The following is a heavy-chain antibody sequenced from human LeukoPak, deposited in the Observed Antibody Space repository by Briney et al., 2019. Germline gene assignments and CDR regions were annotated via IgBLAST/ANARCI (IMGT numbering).Heavy chain of an antibody. CDR2: ISAYNGNT. J-gene: IGHJ5*02. V-gene: IGHV1-18*01. D-gene: IGHD6-6*01. CDR1: GYTFTSYG. CDR3: ARAYSSSNWFDP. Sequence: ASVKVSCKASGYTFTSYGISWVRQAPGQGLEWMGWISAYNGNTSYAQKPQGRVTMTTDTSTSTAYMELRSLRSDDTAVYYCARAYSSSNWFDPWGQGTLVTVSS.